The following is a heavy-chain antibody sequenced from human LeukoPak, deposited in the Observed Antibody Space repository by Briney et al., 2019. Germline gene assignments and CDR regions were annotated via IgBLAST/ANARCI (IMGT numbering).Heavy chain of an antibody. CDR3: ARGRGRWGIDY. V-gene: IGHV4-34*01. CDR1: GGSFGGYY. D-gene: IGHD7-27*01. CDR2: INHSGST. Sequence: PSETLSLTCAVYGGSFGGYYWSWIRQPPGKGLEWIGEINHSGSTNYNPSLKSRVTISVDTSKNQFSLKLSSVTAADTAVYYCARGRGRWGIDYWGQGTLVTVSS. J-gene: IGHJ4*02.